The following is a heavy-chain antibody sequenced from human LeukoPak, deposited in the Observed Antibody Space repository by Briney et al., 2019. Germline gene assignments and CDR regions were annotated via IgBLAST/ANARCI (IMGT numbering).Heavy chain of an antibody. CDR2: ISGSGGTT. CDR3: AKDQDYSSPPYYFGY. D-gene: IGHD6-19*01. Sequence: PGGSLRLSCAASGFTFSSYAMTWVRQAPGQGLEWVSGISGSGGTTYYADSVKGRFTISRDNSKNTLYLQMNSLRAEDTALYYCAKDQDYSSPPYYFGYWGQGTLVTVSS. CDR1: GFTFSSYA. J-gene: IGHJ4*02. V-gene: IGHV3-23*01.